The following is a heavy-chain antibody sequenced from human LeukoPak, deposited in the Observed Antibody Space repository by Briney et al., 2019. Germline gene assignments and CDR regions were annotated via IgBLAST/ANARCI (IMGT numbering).Heavy chain of an antibody. D-gene: IGHD6-13*01. CDR2: ISYDGSNK. CDR1: GFTFSSYG. Sequence: GGSLRLSCAASGFTFSSYGMHWVRQAPGKGLEWVAVISYDGSNKYYADSVKGRFTISRDNSKNTLYLQMNSLRAEDTAVYYCAKDRGSSWTGFFDYWGQGTLVTVYS. CDR3: AKDRGSSWTGFFDY. V-gene: IGHV3-30*18. J-gene: IGHJ4*02.